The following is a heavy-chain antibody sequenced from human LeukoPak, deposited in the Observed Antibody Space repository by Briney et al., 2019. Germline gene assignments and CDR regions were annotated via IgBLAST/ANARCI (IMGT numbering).Heavy chain of an antibody. J-gene: IGHJ5*02. CDR1: GFSLSIYD. CDR3: ARVRSYCSGATCSLDL. V-gene: IGHV3-21*01. D-gene: IGHD2-15*01. CDR2: TGLSSSYI. Sequence: GGSLRLSCAASGFSLSIYDMVWVRQAPGKGLEWIASTGLSSSYIGYADSVKGRFTISRDNGENSVYLQMNSLRAEDTAVYFCARVRSYCSGATCSLDLWGQGTLVTVSS.